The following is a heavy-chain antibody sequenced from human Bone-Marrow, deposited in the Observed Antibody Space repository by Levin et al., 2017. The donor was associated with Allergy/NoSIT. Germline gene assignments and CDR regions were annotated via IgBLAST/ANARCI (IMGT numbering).Heavy chain of an antibody. CDR2: INSRGGDT. D-gene: IGHD2-2*01. CDR1: GYTFSDFY. V-gene: IGHV1-2*02. J-gene: IGHJ6*03. Sequence: ASVKVSCKASGYTFSDFYIHWVRQAPGQGLEWMGWINSRGGDTSYAQKFQGRVTMTRDTSINTIYMELSRLTSGDTAVYYCARSCTSNDCPYLYYIYKMDVWGKGTTVTVSS. CDR3: ARSCTSNDCPYLYYIYKMDV.